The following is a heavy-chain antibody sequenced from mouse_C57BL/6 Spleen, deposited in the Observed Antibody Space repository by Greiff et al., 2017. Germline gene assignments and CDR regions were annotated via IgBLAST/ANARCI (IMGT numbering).Heavy chain of an antibody. J-gene: IGHJ1*03. Sequence: VQLQQSGAELVKPGASVKMSCKASGYTFTSYWITWVKQRPGQGLEWIGDIYPGSGSTNYNEKFKSKATLTVDTSSSTAYMQLSSLTSEDSAVYYCAREISYYGNYRYFDVWGTGTTVTVSS. D-gene: IGHD2-1*01. CDR1: GYTFTSYW. CDR3: AREISYYGNYRYFDV. CDR2: IYPGSGST. V-gene: IGHV1-55*01.